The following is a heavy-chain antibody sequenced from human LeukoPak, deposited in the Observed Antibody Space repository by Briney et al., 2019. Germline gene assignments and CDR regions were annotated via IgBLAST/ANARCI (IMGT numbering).Heavy chain of an antibody. CDR1: GYTFTGYY. CDR3: ARVEDRTDYYYYMDV. D-gene: IGHD4-17*01. CDR2: INPNSGGT. V-gene: IGHV1-2*02. J-gene: IGHJ6*03. Sequence: ASVKVSCKASGYTFTGYYMHWVRQAPGQGLEWMGWINPNSGGTNYAQKFQGRVTMTRDTSISTAYMELSRLRSDDTAVYYCARVEDRTDYYYYMDVWGKGTTVTISS.